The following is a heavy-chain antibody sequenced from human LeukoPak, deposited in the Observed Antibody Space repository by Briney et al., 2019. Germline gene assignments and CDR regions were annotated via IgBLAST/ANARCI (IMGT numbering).Heavy chain of an antibody. V-gene: IGHV4-39*01. CDR2: IYYTGST. CDR3: ARQGAFDP. D-gene: IGHD1-26*01. J-gene: IGHJ5*02. CDR1: VDLLSSSNYF. Sequence: PSETVSLTCTVSVDLLSSSNYFGGWIRQPPGKGLEWFGSIYYTGSTYYNPSLKSRVTISVDTSKNQYYLSMSCVNAADTVGYYCARQGAFDPWGQGTLVTVSS.